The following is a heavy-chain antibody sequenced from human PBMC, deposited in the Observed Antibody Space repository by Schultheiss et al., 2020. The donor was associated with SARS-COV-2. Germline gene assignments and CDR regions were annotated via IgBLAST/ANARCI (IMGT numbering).Heavy chain of an antibody. CDR3: ASGVPAATPYYYYYMDV. CDR1: GGSFSGYY. J-gene: IGHJ6*03. CDR2: INHSGST. V-gene: IGHV4-34*01. D-gene: IGHD2-2*01. Sequence: SETLSLTCAVYGGSFSGYYWSWIRQPPGKGLEWIGEINHSGSTNYNPSLKSRVTISVDTSKNQFSLKLSSVTAADTAVYYCASGVPAATPYYYYYMDVWGKGTTVTVSS.